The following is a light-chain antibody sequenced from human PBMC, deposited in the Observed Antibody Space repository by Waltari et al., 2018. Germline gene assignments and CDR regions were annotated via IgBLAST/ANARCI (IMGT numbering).Light chain of an antibody. CDR2: AAS. CDR1: QYITGGC. Sequence: EIVLTQSPGTLSLSPGERVILSCRASQYITGGCMTWYHQKPGQAPRLLISAASTRAPGVPDRFSGSGSGTDFTLTISRLEPEDSGVYYCQQYDGLVVTFGGGTKVEIK. V-gene: IGKV3-20*01. J-gene: IGKJ4*01. CDR3: QQYDGLVVT.